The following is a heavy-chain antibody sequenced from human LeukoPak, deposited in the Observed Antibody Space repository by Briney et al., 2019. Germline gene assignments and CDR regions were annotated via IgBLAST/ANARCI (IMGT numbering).Heavy chain of an antibody. J-gene: IGHJ4*02. V-gene: IGHV3-30*18. CDR1: GFIFSNSA. CDR3: AKDIEEWLVKGGGCFDY. Sequence: PGGSLRLSCAASGFIFSNSAMHWVRQAPGKGLEWVAVISYDGSNKYYADSVKGRFTISRDNSENTLYLQMNSLRAEDTAVYYCAKDIEEWLVKGGGCFDYWGQGTLVTVSS. CDR2: ISYDGSNK. D-gene: IGHD6-19*01.